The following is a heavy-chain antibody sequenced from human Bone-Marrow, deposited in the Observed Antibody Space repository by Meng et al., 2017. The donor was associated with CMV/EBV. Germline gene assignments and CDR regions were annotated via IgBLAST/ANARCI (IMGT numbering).Heavy chain of an antibody. Sequence: GGSLRLSCAASGFTFSSYEMNWVRQAPGKGLEWVSYISSSGSTIYYADSVKGRFTISRDNAKNSLYLQMNSLRAEDTAVYYCASGGTSSSWIISEYFQHWGQGTLVTVS. J-gene: IGHJ1*01. CDR2: ISSSGSTI. CDR3: ASGGTSSSWIISEYFQH. CDR1: GFTFSSYE. V-gene: IGHV3-48*03. D-gene: IGHD6-13*01.